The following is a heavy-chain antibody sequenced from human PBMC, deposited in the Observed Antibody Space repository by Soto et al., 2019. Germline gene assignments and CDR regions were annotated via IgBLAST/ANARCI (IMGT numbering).Heavy chain of an antibody. V-gene: IGHV4-59*12. Sequence: PSETLSLTCTVSGGTITYYYWSWIRQAPGKGLKWLGYIFDGGSGNYNPSLKSRVSFSLHTSQNQLSLKLTSVTGADTAIYYCVSVEGTPTVTGDYYYYAAEAWGKGTAVTVSS. D-gene: IGHD4-17*01. CDR3: VSVEGTPTVTGDYYYYAAEA. J-gene: IGHJ6*04. CDR2: IFDGGSG. CDR1: GGTITYYY.